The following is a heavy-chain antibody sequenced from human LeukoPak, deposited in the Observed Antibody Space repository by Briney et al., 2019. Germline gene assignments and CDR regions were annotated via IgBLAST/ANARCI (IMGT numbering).Heavy chain of an antibody. D-gene: IGHD4-17*01. V-gene: IGHV4-59*12. CDR1: GGSITSYY. CDR3: VRSKSGTYGWFDP. Sequence: PSETLSLTCTVSGGSITSYYWSWIRQPPGKGLEWIGYIYYGGTTNYNPSLKSRVTISVDTSKNQFSLKVSSVTAADTAVYYCVRSKSGTYGWFDPWGQGTLVTVSS. CDR2: IYYGGTT. J-gene: IGHJ5*02.